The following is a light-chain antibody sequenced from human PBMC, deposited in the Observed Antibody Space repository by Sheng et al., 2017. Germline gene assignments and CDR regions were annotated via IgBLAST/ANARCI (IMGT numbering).Light chain of an antibody. CDR1: QSVSSW. V-gene: IGKV1-5*03. J-gene: IGKJ1*01. Sequence: DIQMTQSPSTLSASVGDRVTITCRASQSVSSWLAWYQQKPGKAPNLLIYRASNLESGVPSRFSGSGSGTEFTLTISSLQPDDFATYYCKXYDSSWSFGQGTKVEIK. CDR3: KXYDSSWS. CDR2: RAS.